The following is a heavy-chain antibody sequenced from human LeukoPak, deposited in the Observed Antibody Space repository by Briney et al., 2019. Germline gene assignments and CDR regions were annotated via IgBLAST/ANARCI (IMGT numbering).Heavy chain of an antibody. CDR2: FVPEDGET. CDR1: GDTLTELS. Sequence: ASVTVSCKLSGDTLTELSMHWVRQSPGKGLEWMGGFVPEDGETIYAQKFQGRATMTEDTSTDTAYMELSSLRSDDTAVYFCATLPRGHLFDSWGQGTLVTVSS. CDR3: ATLPRGHLFDS. D-gene: IGHD3-10*01. V-gene: IGHV1-24*01. J-gene: IGHJ4*02.